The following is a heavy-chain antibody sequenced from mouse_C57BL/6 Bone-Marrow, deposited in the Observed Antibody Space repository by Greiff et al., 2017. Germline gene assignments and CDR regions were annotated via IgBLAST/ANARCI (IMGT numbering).Heavy chain of an antibody. J-gene: IGHJ2*01. D-gene: IGHD2-5*01. CDR3: ARIASGYYSNYDYFDY. CDR1: GFSLSTFGMG. CDR2: IWWDDDK. V-gene: IGHV8-8*01. Sequence: QVTLKVSGPGILQPSQTLSLTCSFSGFSLSTFGMGVGWIRQPSGKGLEWLAHIWWDDDKYYNPALKSRLTISKDTSKHQVFLKIANVDTADTATYYCARIASGYYSNYDYFDYWGQGTTLTVSS.